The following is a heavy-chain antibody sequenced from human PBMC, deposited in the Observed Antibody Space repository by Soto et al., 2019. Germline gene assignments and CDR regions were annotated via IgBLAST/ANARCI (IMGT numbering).Heavy chain of an antibody. CDR2: ISYDGSNK. D-gene: IGHD4-17*01. V-gene: IGHV3-30*18. CDR3: AKSNGTTVTTFDY. Sequence: GGSLRLSCAASGFTFSSYGMHWVRQAPGKGLEWVAVISYDGSNKYYADSVKGRFTISRDNSKNTLYLQMNSLRAEDKAGYYCAKSNGTTVTTFDYWGQGTLVTVSS. J-gene: IGHJ4*02. CDR1: GFTFSSYG.